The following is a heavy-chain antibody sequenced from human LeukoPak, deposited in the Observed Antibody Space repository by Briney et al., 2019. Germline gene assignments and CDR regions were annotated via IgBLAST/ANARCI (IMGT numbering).Heavy chain of an antibody. J-gene: IGHJ4*02. Sequence: GGSLRLSCAASGFTFSSYGMHWVRQAPGKGLEWVAVIWYDGSNKYYADSVKGRFTISRDNSKSTLYLQMNSLRAEDTAVYYCARDLELSDFDYWGQGTLVTVSS. CDR1: GFTFSSYG. CDR3: ARDLELSDFDY. CDR2: IWYDGSNK. V-gene: IGHV3-33*01. D-gene: IGHD2-15*01.